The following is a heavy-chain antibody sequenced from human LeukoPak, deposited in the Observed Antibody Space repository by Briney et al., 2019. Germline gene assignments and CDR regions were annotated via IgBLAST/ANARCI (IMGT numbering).Heavy chain of an antibody. Sequence: PGGSLRLSCAVSGFTFSSYWMHWVRQAPGKGLEWVAVISYDGSNKYYADSVKGRFTISRDNSKNTLYLQMNSLRAEDTAVYYCAKAPGRFLEWFPHDYWGQGTLVTVSS. V-gene: IGHV3-30*18. CDR2: ISYDGSNK. D-gene: IGHD3-3*01. CDR3: AKAPGRFLEWFPHDY. CDR1: GFTFSSYW. J-gene: IGHJ4*02.